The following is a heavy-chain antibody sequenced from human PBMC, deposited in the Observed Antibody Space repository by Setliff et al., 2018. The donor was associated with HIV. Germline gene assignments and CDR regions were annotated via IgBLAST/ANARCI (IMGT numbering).Heavy chain of an antibody. CDR1: GGSISSHY. Sequence: SETLSLTCTVSGGSISSHYWSWIRQPPGKGLEWIGYMYYSGSTNYNPSLKSRVTISVDTSKNQFSLNLSSVTAADTAVYYCARVDCSGTSCYRDSYYYMDVWGTGTTVTVSS. D-gene: IGHD2-2*01. V-gene: IGHV4-59*08. CDR3: ARVDCSGTSCYRDSYYYMDV. CDR2: MYYSGST. J-gene: IGHJ6*03.